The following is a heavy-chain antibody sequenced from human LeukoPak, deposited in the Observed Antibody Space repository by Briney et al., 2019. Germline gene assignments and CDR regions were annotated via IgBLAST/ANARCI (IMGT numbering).Heavy chain of an antibody. Sequence: GGPLGLPWEPSGFLSRKFGRPGARKPQGKGLVWVSRINSDGSSTNYADSVKGRFTISRDNAKNTMSLQMNNLRAEDTAVYYCVGSSWDLDYWGQGTLVTVSS. J-gene: IGHJ4*02. D-gene: IGHD2-2*01. CDR3: VGSSWDLDY. V-gene: IGHV3-74*01. CDR1: GFLSRKFG. CDR2: INSDGSST.